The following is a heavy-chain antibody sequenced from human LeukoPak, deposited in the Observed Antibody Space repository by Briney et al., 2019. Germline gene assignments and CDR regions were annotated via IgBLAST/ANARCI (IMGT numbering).Heavy chain of an antibody. V-gene: IGHV3-21*01. J-gene: IGHJ4*02. CDR2: ISSSSSYI. CDR1: GFTFSSYS. Sequence: GGSLRLSCAASGFTFSSYSMNWVRQAPGKGLEWVSSISSSSSYIYYADSVKGRFTISRDNAKNSLYLQMNSLRAEDTAVYYCARGGDSSSSYFDYWGQGTLVTASS. CDR3: ARGGDSSSSYFDY. D-gene: IGHD6-6*01.